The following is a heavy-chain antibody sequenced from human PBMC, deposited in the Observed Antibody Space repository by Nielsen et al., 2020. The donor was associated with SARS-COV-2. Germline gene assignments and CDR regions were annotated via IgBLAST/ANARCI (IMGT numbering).Heavy chain of an antibody. Sequence: GGSLRLSCAASGFTFDDYAMHWVRQAPGKGLEWVSGISWNSGSIGYADSVKGRFTISRGNAKNSLYLQMNSLRAEDTAVYYCARDSLGEVLCDYWGQGTLVTVSS. CDR2: ISWNSGSI. J-gene: IGHJ4*02. D-gene: IGHD3-16*01. CDR3: ARDSLGEVLCDY. CDR1: GFTFDDYA. V-gene: IGHV3-9*01.